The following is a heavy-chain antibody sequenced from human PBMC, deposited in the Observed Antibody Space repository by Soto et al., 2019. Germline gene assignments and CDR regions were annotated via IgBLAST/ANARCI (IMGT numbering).Heavy chain of an antibody. J-gene: IGHJ5*02. Sequence: QVQLVQSGAEVKKPGSSVKVSCKASGGTFSSYAISWVRQAPGQGLEWMGVIIPIFGTANYAQKFQGRVTITADESTSTAYMELSSLRSEETAVYYCARVRTKRYSSSWYPVDWFDPWGQGTLVTVSS. CDR2: IIPIFGTA. CDR1: GGTFSSYA. D-gene: IGHD6-13*01. V-gene: IGHV1-69*01. CDR3: ARVRTKRYSSSWYPVDWFDP.